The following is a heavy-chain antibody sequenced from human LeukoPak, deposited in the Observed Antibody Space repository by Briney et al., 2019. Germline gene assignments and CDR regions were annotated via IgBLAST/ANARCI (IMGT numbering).Heavy chain of an antibody. Sequence: GGSLRLSCAGSGSTFSRNSMNWVRQAPGKGLEWVSSISSSSSYIYYADSVKGRFTISRDNSKNTLYLQMNSLRAEDTAVYYCAKAISVGATTDAADWGQGTLVTVSS. V-gene: IGHV3-21*04. CDR3: AKAISVGATTDAAD. CDR1: GSTFSRNS. D-gene: IGHD1-26*01. J-gene: IGHJ4*02. CDR2: ISSSSSYI.